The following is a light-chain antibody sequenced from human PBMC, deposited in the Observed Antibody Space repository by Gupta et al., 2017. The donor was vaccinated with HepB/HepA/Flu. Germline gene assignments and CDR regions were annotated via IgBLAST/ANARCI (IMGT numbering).Light chain of an antibody. CDR2: QDN. CDR1: ELGDKY. Sequence: SYKLTQPPSVSVFPRQTASITCSGDELGDKYTCWYQQKPGQSPVLVMYQDNKRPSGISERFSGSNSGNTATLTIRGTQAMDEADYYCQAWDSSTVVFGGGTTLTVL. J-gene: IGLJ3*02. CDR3: QAWDSSTVV. V-gene: IGLV3-1*01.